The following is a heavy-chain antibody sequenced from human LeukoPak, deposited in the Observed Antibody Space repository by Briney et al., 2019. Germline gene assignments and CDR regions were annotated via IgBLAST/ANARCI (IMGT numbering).Heavy chain of an antibody. V-gene: IGHV4-39*07. CDR1: GASIDSGRYY. CDR2: IHYSGTT. D-gene: IGHD4-11*01. Sequence: SETLSLTCTVSGASIDSGRYYWGWIRQPPGRGLEWIGSIHYSGTTYYNPSLKSRVTISIDTSNNQFSLKLSSVTAADTAVYYCARGTPYNPWGQGTLVTVSS. CDR3: ARGTPYNP. J-gene: IGHJ5*02.